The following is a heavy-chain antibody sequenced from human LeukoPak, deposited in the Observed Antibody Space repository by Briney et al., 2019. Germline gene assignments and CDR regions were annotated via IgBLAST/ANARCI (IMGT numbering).Heavy chain of an antibody. Sequence: PGGSLRLSCAASGFTFTNYAMNWVRQAPGKGLEWVSGISGSGGRTYYADSVKGRFTISRDNSKNTLYLQMNSLRAEDTAVYYCAKDKFTYYYDSSGTPSFDYWGQGTLVTVSS. CDR3: AKDKFTYYYDSSGTPSFDY. CDR2: ISGSGGRT. J-gene: IGHJ4*02. CDR1: GFTFTNYA. D-gene: IGHD3-22*01. V-gene: IGHV3-23*01.